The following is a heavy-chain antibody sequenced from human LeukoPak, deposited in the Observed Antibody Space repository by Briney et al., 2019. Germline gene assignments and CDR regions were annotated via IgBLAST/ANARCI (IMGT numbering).Heavy chain of an antibody. J-gene: IGHJ4*02. Sequence: PGGSLRLSCAASGFTFSDYYMSWIRQAPGKRLEWVSYISSSRSDTKYADSVKGRFTISRDNAKNSLYLQMNSLRAEDTAVYYCARDRLWEVGATPYFAYWGQGTLVTVSS. CDR2: ISSSRSDT. CDR3: ARDRLWEVGATPYFAY. V-gene: IGHV3-11*05. D-gene: IGHD1-26*01. CDR1: GFTFSDYY.